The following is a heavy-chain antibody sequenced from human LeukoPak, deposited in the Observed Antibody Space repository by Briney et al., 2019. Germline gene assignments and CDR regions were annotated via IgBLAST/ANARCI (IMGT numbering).Heavy chain of an antibody. V-gene: IGHV1-2*06. D-gene: IGHD2-2*01. Sequence: ASVKVSCKASGYTFTSSYMHWVRQAPGQGLEWMGRINPNSGGTNYAQRFQGRVTVTRDTSISTAYMELSRLRSDDTAVYYCARGSSTSLLTVLGDYWGQGTLVTVSS. CDR1: GYTFTSSY. CDR2: INPNSGGT. CDR3: ARGSSTSLLTVLGDY. J-gene: IGHJ4*02.